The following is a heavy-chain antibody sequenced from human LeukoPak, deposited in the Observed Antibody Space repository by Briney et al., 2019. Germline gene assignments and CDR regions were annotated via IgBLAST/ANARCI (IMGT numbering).Heavy chain of an antibody. V-gene: IGHV1-69*05. CDR3: ASRVLSSYGYYFDY. D-gene: IGHD5-18*01. CDR1: GGTFSSYA. Sequence: SVKVSCKASGGTFSSYAISWVRQAPGQGLEWMGRIIPIFGTANYAQKFQGRVTITTDESTSTAYMELSSLRSEDTAVYCCASRVLSSYGYYFDYWGQGTLVTVSS. CDR2: IIPIFGTA. J-gene: IGHJ4*02.